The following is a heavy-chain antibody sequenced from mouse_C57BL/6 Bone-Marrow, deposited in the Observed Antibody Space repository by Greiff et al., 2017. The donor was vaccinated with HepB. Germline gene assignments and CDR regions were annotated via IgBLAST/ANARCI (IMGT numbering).Heavy chain of an antibody. CDR2: IWSDGST. CDR3: ARLRYYDYDGFAY. D-gene: IGHD2-4*01. CDR1: GFSLTSYG. Sequence: VQRVESGPGLVAPSQSLSITCTVSGFSLTSYGVHWVRQPPGKGLEWLVVIWSDGSTTYNSALKSRLSISKDNSKSQVFLKMNSLQTDDIAMYYCARLRYYDYDGFAYWGQGTLVTVSA. V-gene: IGHV2-6*03. J-gene: IGHJ3*01.